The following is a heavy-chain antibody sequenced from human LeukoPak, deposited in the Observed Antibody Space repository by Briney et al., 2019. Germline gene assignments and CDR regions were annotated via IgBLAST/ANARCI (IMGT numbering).Heavy chain of an antibody. CDR2: ISWDCGST. CDR1: GFTFDDYA. D-gene: IGHD6-13*01. V-gene: IGHV3-43D*03. J-gene: IGHJ6*03. CDR3: SKGYSSRRGWVYYMDV. Sequence: GGSLRLSCAASGFTFDDYAMHWVRQAPGKGLDGVSFISWDCGSTYYADSVKGRFTIPRDNSKNSLYLHMNSLTAQAPACYYFSKGYSSRRGWVYYMDVWGKGSKVSVPS.